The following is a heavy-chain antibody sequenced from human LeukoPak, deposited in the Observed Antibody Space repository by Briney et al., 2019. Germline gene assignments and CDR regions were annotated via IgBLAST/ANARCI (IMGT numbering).Heavy chain of an antibody. J-gene: IGHJ3*02. V-gene: IGHV1-18*01. CDR2: ISAYNGNT. Sequence: ASVKVSCKASGYTFTSYGISWVRQAPGQGLEWMGWISAYNGNTNYAQKLQGRVTMTTDTPTSTAYMELRSLRSDDTAVYYCARSSYGSPFDAFDIWGQGTMVTVSS. CDR1: GYTFTSYG. D-gene: IGHD5-18*01. CDR3: ARSSYGSPFDAFDI.